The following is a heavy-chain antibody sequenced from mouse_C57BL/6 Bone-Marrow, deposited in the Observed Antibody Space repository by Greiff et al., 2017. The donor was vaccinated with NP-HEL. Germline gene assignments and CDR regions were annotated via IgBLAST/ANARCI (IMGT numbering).Heavy chain of an antibody. CDR3: ARGITTLAFDY. J-gene: IGHJ2*01. D-gene: IGHD1-1*01. CDR1: GYTFTSYG. CDR2: IYPRSGNT. Sequence: QVQLQQSGAELARPGASVKLSCKASGYTFTSYGISWVKQRTGQGLEWIGEIYPRSGNTYYTEKFKGKATMTADKSYSTAYMELRSLTSEDSAVYFCARGITTLAFDYWGQGTTLTVSS. V-gene: IGHV1-81*01.